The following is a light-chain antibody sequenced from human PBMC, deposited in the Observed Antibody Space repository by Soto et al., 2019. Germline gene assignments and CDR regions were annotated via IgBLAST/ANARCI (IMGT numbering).Light chain of an antibody. CDR1: QTINSW. Sequence: DIQMTQSPSTLSASVGDRVTITCRASQTINSWLAWYQQKPGKAPNLLIYDASTLESGVPSRFSGSGSGTEFTLTISSLQPEDFATYYCQQFHSLSRTFGQGTKVDIK. V-gene: IGKV1-5*01. CDR2: DAS. CDR3: QQFHSLSRT. J-gene: IGKJ1*01.